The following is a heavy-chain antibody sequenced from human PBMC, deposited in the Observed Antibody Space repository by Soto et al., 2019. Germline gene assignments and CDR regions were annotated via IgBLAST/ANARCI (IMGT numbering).Heavy chain of an antibody. D-gene: IGHD5-12*01. CDR1: GFTFSSYG. V-gene: IGHV3-30*18. Sequence: GGSLRLSCAASGFTFSSYGMHWVRQAPGKGLEWVAVISYDGSNKYYADSVKGRFTISRDNSKNTLYLQMNSLRAEDTAVYYCAKGGMATIPLYFDYWGQGTLVTVSS. CDR2: ISYDGSNK. CDR3: AKGGMATIPLYFDY. J-gene: IGHJ4*02.